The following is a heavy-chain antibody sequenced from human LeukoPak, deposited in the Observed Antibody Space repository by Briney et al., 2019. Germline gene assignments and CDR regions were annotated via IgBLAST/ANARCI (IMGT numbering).Heavy chain of an antibody. CDR3: ARDPLGTRPGFDY. D-gene: IGHD1-1*01. CDR1: GFTVSSNY. CDR2: IYSGGST. J-gene: IGHJ4*02. V-gene: IGHV3-53*05. Sequence: GGSLRLSCAASGFTVSSNYMSWVRQAPGKGLEWVSVIYSGGSTYYADSVKGRFTISRDNSKNTLYLQMNSLRAEDTAVYYCARDPLGTRPGFDYWGQGTLVTVSS.